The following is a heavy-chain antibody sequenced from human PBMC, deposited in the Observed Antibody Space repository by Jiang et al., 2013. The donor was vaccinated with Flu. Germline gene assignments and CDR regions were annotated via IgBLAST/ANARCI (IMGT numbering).Heavy chain of an antibody. Sequence: GESLRISCKGSGYSFTSFWISWVRQLPGKGLEWMGIIYPGDSDTRYSPSFQGQVTISADKSISTAYLQWSSLKASDTAMYYCARGRAMIPEYDAFDIWGQGTMVTVSS. CDR1: GYSFTSFW. CDR3: ARGRAMIPEYDAFDI. CDR2: IYPGDSDT. D-gene: IGHD3-22*01. V-gene: IGHV5-51*01. J-gene: IGHJ3*02.